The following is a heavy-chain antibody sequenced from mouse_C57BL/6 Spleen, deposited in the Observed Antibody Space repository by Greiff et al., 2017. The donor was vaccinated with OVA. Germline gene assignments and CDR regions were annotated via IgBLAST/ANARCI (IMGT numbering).Heavy chain of an antibody. J-gene: IGHJ4*01. CDR2: IDPETGGT. CDR3: TRAIVPYAMDY. CDR1: GYTFTDYE. Sequence: QVQLQQSGAELVRPGASVTLSCKASGYTFTDYEMHWVKQTPVHGLEWIGAIDPETGGTAYNQKFKGKAILTADKSSSTAYMELRSLTSEDSAVYYCTRAIVPYAMDYWGQGTSVTVSS. V-gene: IGHV1-15*01. D-gene: IGHD2-12*01.